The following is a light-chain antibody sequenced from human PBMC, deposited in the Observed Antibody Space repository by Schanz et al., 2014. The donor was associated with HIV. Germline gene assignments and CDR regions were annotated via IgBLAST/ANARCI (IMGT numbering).Light chain of an antibody. J-gene: IGLJ2*01. CDR1: NSDVGGYNF. CDR3: NSYTSKNTPI. V-gene: IGLV2-14*01. CDR2: DVS. Sequence: QSALTQPASVSGSPGQSITISCTGTNSDVGGYNFVSWYQQHPGKAPKLMIYDVSNRPSGISNRFSGSKSGSTASLTVSGLQAEDEADYYCNSYTSKNTPIFGGGTKLTVL.